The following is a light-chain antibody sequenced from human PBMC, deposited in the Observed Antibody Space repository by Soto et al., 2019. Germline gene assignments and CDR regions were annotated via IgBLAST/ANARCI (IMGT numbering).Light chain of an antibody. J-gene: IGLJ1*01. CDR1: SSVIGNYKL. V-gene: IGLV2-23*02. CDR2: AVT. CDR3: SSYAGSSSYV. Sequence: QSVLTQPASVSGSPGQSITISCTGTSSVIGNYKLVSWFQQHPGKAPRLIIFAVTERPAGISVRFSGSKSGNTASLTISGLQAEDEADYHCSSYAGSSSYVFGTGTKVTVL.